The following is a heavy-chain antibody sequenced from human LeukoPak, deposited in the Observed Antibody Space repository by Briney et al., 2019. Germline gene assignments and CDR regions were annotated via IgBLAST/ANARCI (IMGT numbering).Heavy chain of an antibody. V-gene: IGHV1-69*01. Sequence: ASVKVSCKASGGTFSSYAISWVRQAPGQGLEWMGGIIPIFGTANYAQKFQGRVTITADESTSTAYMELSSLRSEDTAVYYCARAARDWNYVSSYNWFDPWGQGTLVTVSS. CDR2: IIPIFGTA. CDR3: ARAARDWNYVSSYNWFDP. D-gene: IGHD1-7*01. CDR1: GGTFSSYA. J-gene: IGHJ5*02.